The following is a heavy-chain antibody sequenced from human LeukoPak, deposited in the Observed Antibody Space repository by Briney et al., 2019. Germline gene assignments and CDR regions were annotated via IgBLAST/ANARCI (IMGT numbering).Heavy chain of an antibody. D-gene: IGHD3-22*01. CDR2: INHSGST. CDR3: ARGRYYYDSSGYWYYFDY. V-gene: IGHV4-34*01. J-gene: IGHJ4*02. Sequence: PSETLSLTCAAYGGSFSGYYWSWIRQPPGKGLEWIGEINHSGSTNYNPSLKSRDTISVDTSKNQFSLKLSSVTAADTAVYYCARGRYYYDSSGYWYYFDYWGQGTLVTVSS. CDR1: GGSFSGYY.